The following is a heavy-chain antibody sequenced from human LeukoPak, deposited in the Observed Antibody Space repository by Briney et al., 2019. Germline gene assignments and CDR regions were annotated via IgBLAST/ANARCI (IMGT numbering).Heavy chain of an antibody. D-gene: IGHD2/OR15-2a*01. CDR2: IYYSGNT. J-gene: IGHJ4*02. Sequence: SETPSLTCTVSGDSISSSYWSWIRQPPGKGLEWIGYIYYSGNTNYNPSLKSRETISVDTSRNRFSLKLSSVTAADTAVYYCARHRNFFDYWGQGILVTVSS. V-gene: IGHV4-59*01. CDR1: GDSISSSY. CDR3: ARHRNFFDY.